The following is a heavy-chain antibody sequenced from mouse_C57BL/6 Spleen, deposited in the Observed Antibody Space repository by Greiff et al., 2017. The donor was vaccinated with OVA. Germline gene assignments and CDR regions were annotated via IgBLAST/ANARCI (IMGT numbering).Heavy chain of an antibody. V-gene: IGHV1-49*01. CDR2: FTMYSDAT. J-gene: IGHJ4*01. CDR1: YFAFMASA. D-gene: IGHD1-1*01. Sequence: LQESGAELVRPGSSVTLSCKDSYFAFMASAMHWVKQRPGHGLEWIGSFTMYSDATEYSENFKGKATLTANTSSSTAYMELSSLTSEDSAVYYCARSTTVYYYAMDDWGQGTSVTVSS. CDR3: ARSTTVYYYAMDD.